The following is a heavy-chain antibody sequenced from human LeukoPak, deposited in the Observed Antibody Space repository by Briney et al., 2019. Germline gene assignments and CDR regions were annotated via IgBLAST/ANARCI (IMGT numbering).Heavy chain of an antibody. Sequence: GGSLRLSCAASGFTFSSYAMSWVRQAPGKGLEWVSSISSSSSYIYYADSVEGRFTISRDNAKNSLYLQMNSLRAEDTAVYYCARDCSGGSCSVFWGQGTLVTVSS. CDR2: ISSSSSYI. CDR3: ARDCSGGSCSVF. V-gene: IGHV3-21*01. J-gene: IGHJ4*02. CDR1: GFTFSSYA. D-gene: IGHD2-15*01.